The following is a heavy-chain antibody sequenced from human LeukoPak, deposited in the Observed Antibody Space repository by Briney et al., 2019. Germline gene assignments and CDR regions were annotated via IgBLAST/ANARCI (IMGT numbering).Heavy chain of an antibody. J-gene: IGHJ5*02. V-gene: IGHV4-59*02. CDR1: DDSVNTYY. D-gene: IGHD4-11*01. Sequence: SETLSLTCIGSDDSVNTYYCSWIRQAPGKGLEWIGYIYNRGSTKYNPSLKSRATISVDTSKNQFSMKLTSVTAADTAVYYCAMSNTVRRPFFDPWGQGTLVTVSS. CDR3: AMSNTVRRPFFDP. CDR2: IYNRGST.